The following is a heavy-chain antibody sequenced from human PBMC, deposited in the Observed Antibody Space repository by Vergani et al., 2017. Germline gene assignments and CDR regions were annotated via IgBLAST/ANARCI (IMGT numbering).Heavy chain of an antibody. CDR1: GFSFGDYA. CDR2: IRNKADGGTT. Sequence: EVQLVESGGGLVPPGRSLRLSCAASGFSFGDYAMTWVRQAPGKGLEWVAFIRNKADGGTTEYAASVKGRFTISKDDSKRLAYLQLSGLKTDDTAVYFCSRVRGYSCGYSDYCGQATLVTVSS. D-gene: IGHD5-18*01. CDR3: SRVRGYSCGYSDY. J-gene: IGHJ4*02. V-gene: IGHV3-49*04.